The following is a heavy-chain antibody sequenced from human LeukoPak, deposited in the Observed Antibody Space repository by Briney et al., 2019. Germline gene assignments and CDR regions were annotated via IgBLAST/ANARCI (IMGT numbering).Heavy chain of an antibody. J-gene: IGHJ5*02. CDR1: GGSISSYY. CDR3: ARGLWFGDPRHTNNWFDP. D-gene: IGHD3-10*01. V-gene: IGHV4-4*07. CDR2: IYTSGST. Sequence: SETLSLTCTVSGGSISSYYWSWIRQPAGKGLEWIGRIYTSGSTNYNPSLKSRVTISVDKSKNQFSLKLSSVTAADTAVYYCARGLWFGDPRHTNNWFDPWGQGTLVTVSS.